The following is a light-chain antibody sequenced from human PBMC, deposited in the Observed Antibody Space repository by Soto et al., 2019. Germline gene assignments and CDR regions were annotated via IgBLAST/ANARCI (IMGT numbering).Light chain of an antibody. V-gene: IGLV2-14*01. CDR2: DVT. J-gene: IGLJ1*01. CDR3: SSYASGGTYV. CDR1: SSDVGGYNS. Sequence: QSVLTQPASVSGSPGQSIAISCTGTSSDVGGYNSVSWYQQHPGKAPKLMIYDVTNRPSGVSNRFFGSKSGNTASLTISGLQAEDEADYYCSSYASGGTYVFGTGTKVTVL.